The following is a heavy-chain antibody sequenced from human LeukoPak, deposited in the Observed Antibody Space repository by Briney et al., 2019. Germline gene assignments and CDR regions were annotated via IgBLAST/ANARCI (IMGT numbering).Heavy chain of an antibody. J-gene: IGHJ3*02. CDR3: ARGFNWNYVPDAFDI. Sequence: GGSLRLSCAASGFTFSSYSMNWVRQAPGKGLEWVSYISSSSSTIYYADSVKGRFTIFRDNAKNSLHLQMNSLRAEDTAVYYCARGFNWNYVPDAFDIRGQGTMVTVSS. CDR1: GFTFSSYS. V-gene: IGHV3-48*01. D-gene: IGHD1-7*01. CDR2: ISSSSSTI.